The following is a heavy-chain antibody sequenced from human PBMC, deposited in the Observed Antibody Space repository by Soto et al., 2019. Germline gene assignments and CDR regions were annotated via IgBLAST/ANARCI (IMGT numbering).Heavy chain of an antibody. CDR3: AISCTVTKEAIDY. CDR1: GFTFSSYW. J-gene: IGHJ4*02. Sequence: EVQLVESGGGLVQPGGSLRLSCAASGFTFSSYWMSWVRQAPGKGLEWVANIKQDGSEKYYVDSVRGRFTISRDNAKDSLYLHMNSLRAEDTAVYYCAISCTVTKEAIDYWGQGTLVTVSS. V-gene: IGHV3-7*01. CDR2: IKQDGSEK. D-gene: IGHD4-17*01.